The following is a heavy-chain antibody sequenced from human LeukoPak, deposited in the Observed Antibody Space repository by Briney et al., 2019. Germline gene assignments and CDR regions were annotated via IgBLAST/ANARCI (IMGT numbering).Heavy chain of an antibody. D-gene: IGHD3-10*01. V-gene: IGHV4-34*01. CDR2: INHSGST. CDR1: GGSFSGYY. Sequence: SETLSLTCAVYGGSFSGYYWSWIRQPPGKGLEWIGEINHSGSTNYNPSLKSRVTISVDTSKNQFSLKLSSVTAADPAVYYCARGAYYYGYYYYYMDVWGKGTTVTVSS. J-gene: IGHJ6*03. CDR3: ARGAYYYGYYYYYMDV.